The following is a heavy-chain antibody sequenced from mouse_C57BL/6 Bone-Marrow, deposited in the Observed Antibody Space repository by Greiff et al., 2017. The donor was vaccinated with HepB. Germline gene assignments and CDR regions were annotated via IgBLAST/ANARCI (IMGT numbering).Heavy chain of an antibody. Sequence: QVQLQQPGAELVMPGASVKLSCKASGYTFTSYWMHWVKQRPGQGLEWIGEIDPSDSYTNYNQKFKGKSTLTVDKSSSTAYMQLSSLTSEDSAVYYCAREGFITTVSPYYYAMDYWGQGTSVTVSS. J-gene: IGHJ4*01. CDR1: GYTFTSYW. D-gene: IGHD1-1*01. V-gene: IGHV1-69*01. CDR2: IDPSDSYT. CDR3: AREGFITTVSPYYYAMDY.